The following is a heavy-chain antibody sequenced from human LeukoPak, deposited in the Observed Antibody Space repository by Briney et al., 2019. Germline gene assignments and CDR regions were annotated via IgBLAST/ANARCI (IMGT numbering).Heavy chain of an antibody. Sequence: SETLSLTCTVSGGSVSSVSYYWSWLRQPPGQGLEWIGYIYYSGSTNYNPSLKSRVTMSVDTSKNQFSLRLSSVTAADTAVYYCARDRYTINWFDPWGQGTLVTVSS. J-gene: IGHJ5*02. D-gene: IGHD2-2*02. CDR3: ARDRYTINWFDP. CDR1: GGSVSSVSYY. V-gene: IGHV4-61*01. CDR2: IYYSGST.